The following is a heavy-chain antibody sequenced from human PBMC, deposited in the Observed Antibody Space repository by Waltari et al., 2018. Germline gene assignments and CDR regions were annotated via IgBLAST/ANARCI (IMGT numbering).Heavy chain of an antibody. D-gene: IGHD1-26*01. Sequence: EVQLLESGGGLVQPGGSLRLSCAASGFSFSSYALSWVRQAPGKGLEWGSVVSGSGGSTAYADAGKGRFTIARDSAGNTLHLQIHSLSADDTAIYYCAKHRSVSGTYFDYWGQGALVTVSS. CDR1: GFSFSSYA. CDR3: AKHRSVSGTYFDY. V-gene: IGHV3-23*01. J-gene: IGHJ4*02. CDR2: VSGSGGST.